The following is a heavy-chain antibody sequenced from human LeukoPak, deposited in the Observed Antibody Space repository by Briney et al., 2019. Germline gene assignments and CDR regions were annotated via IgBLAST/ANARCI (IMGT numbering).Heavy chain of an antibody. J-gene: IGHJ4*02. Sequence: GGSLRLSCAASGFTLSSYSMNWVRQAPGKGLEWVSYISSSSTIYYADSVKGRFTISRDNAKNSLYLQMNSLRAEDTAVYYCASTLDIVATVEGDYWGQGTLVTVSS. CDR1: GFTLSSYS. CDR2: ISSSSTI. V-gene: IGHV3-48*01. D-gene: IGHD5-12*01. CDR3: ASTLDIVATVEGDY.